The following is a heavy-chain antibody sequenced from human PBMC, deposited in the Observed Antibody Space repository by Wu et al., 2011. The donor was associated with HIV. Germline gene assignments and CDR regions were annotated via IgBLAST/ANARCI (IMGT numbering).Heavy chain of an antibody. CDR2: IIPIFGTA. J-gene: IGHJ6*03. CDR1: GGTFSSYA. Sequence: QVQLVQSGAEVKKPGSSMKVSCTASGGTFSSYAISWVRQAPGQGLEWMGRIIPIFGTAKYAQKFQGRVTITADDSTSTAYMELSSLRSEDTAVYYCARVGISSSDYYYMDVWGKGTTVTVAS. CDR3: ARVGISSSDYYYMDV. V-gene: IGHV1-69*15. D-gene: IGHD1-14*01.